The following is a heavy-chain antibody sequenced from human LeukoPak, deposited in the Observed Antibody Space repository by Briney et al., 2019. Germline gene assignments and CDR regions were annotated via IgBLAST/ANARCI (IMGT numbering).Heavy chain of an antibody. CDR3: ARVNYYDSSGYYPSPATDY. CDR2: INPNSGGT. Sequence: GASVKVSCNASGYTFTGYYMHWVRQAPGQGLEWMGWINPNSGGTNYAQKLQGRVTMTTDTSTSTAYMELRSLRSDDTAVYYCARVNYYDSSGYYPSPATDYWGQGTLVTVSS. CDR1: GYTFTGYY. D-gene: IGHD3-22*01. J-gene: IGHJ4*02. V-gene: IGHV1-2*02.